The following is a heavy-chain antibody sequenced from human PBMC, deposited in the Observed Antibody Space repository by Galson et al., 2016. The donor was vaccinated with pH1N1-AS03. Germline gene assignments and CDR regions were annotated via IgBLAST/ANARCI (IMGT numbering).Heavy chain of an antibody. CDR2: INWDGSSL. CDR3: AKDYSTGGNSPTFDF. CDR1: GFIFDDYA. Sequence: SLRLSCAASGFIFDDYAMHWVRQAPGKGLEWVALINWDGSSLFHADSVKGRFTISRDNSKNPLYLQMKSLRVEDTALYYCAKDYSTGGNSPTFDFWGLGTLVTVSS. J-gene: IGHJ4*02. V-gene: IGHV3-43D*03. D-gene: IGHD4-23*01.